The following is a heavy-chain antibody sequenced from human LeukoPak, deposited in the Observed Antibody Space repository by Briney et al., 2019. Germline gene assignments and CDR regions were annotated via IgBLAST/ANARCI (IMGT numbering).Heavy chain of an antibody. V-gene: IGHV4-34*01. CDR3: ARNSAYSTSSGINY. J-gene: IGHJ4*02. CDR1: GGSFSGYY. CDR2: INQSGTT. D-gene: IGHD6-6*01. Sequence: SETLSLTCAIYGGSFSGYYWTWIRQPPGKGLEWIGEINQSGTTNYNPSLKSRVTISADTSKNQLSLKLTSVTAADTAVYYCARNSAYSTSSGINYWGQGTLVTVSS.